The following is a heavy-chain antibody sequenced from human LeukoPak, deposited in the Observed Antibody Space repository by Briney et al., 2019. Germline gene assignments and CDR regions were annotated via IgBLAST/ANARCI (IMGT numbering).Heavy chain of an antibody. CDR2: ISGGGGST. Sequence: GGSLRLSCAASGFTFISYAMSWVRQAPGKGLEWVSTISGGGGSTYYADSVKGRFAISRDNSKNTLYLQMNSLRAEDTAVYYCARESYYFDHWGQGTLVTVSS. CDR1: GFTFISYA. CDR3: ARESYYFDH. V-gene: IGHV3-23*01. J-gene: IGHJ4*02. D-gene: IGHD3-16*02.